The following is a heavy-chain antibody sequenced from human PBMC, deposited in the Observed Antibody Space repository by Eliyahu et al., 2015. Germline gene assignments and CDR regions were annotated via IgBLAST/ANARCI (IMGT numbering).Heavy chain of an antibody. CDR2: IYYTGGT. CDR1: GASLXGSTYY. J-gene: IGHJ3*02. D-gene: IGHD6-19*01. V-gene: IGHV4-39*02. Sequence: QLQLQESGPGLVKSSETLSLTCSVXGASLXGSTYYWGWIRQPPGKGLEWIGNIYYTGGTYYSPSLKSRVTISIDTSKNHFSLKLTSVTAGDTAVYYCARPALPGNIDAFEIWGQGTMVTVSS. CDR3: ARPALPGNIDAFEI.